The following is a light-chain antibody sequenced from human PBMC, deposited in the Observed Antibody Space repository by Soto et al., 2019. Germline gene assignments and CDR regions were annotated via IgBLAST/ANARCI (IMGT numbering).Light chain of an antibody. CDR2: DVT. J-gene: IGLJ2*01. CDR1: SGDIGGYNY. Sequence: QSVLTQPRSVSGSPGQSVTISCTGTSGDIGGYNYVSWYQQHPGKAPRLIIYDVTRRPSGVPNRFSGSKSGNTASLTISGLQTDDEGDYYCWSYAGGYTLRAFGGGTKLYVL. CDR3: WSYAGGYTLRA. V-gene: IGLV2-11*01.